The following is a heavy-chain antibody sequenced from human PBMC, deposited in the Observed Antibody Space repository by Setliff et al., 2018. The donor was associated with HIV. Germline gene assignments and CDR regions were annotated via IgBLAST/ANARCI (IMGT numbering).Heavy chain of an antibody. CDR2: IYYSGST. V-gene: IGHV4-39*07. CDR1: GGSISSSSYY. CDR3: ARDPSIGYYHDSSGSYFDY. Sequence: SETLSLTCTVSGGSISSSSYYWGWIRQPPGKGLEWIGSIYYSGSTYYNPSLKSRVTISEDTSKNQFSLKLSSVTAADTAVYYCARDPSIGYYHDSSGSYFDYWGQGTLVTVSS. J-gene: IGHJ4*02. D-gene: IGHD3-22*01.